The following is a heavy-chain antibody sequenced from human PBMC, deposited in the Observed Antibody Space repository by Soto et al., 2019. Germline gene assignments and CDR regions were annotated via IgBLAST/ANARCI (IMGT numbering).Heavy chain of an antibody. J-gene: IGHJ4*02. V-gene: IGHV4-34*01. Sequence: QVQLQQWGAGLLKPSETLSLTCAVYGGSFSGYYWSWIRQPPGKGLEYIGEINHSGSTNYNPSLKSRVTISIYTSKNQFSLKLSSVTAAYTAVYYCARSYGGNSGTFDFSGQRTRVTVSS. CDR3: ARSYGGNSGTFDF. D-gene: IGHD4-17*01. CDR1: GGSFSGYY. CDR2: INHSGST.